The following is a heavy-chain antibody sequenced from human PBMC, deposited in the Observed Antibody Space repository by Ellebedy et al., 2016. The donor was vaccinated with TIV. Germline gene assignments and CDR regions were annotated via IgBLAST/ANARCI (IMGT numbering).Heavy chain of an antibody. CDR1: GGSISSTNYY. V-gene: IGHV4-39*01. Sequence: MPSETLSLTCTVSGGSISSTNYYWGWIRQPPGKGLEWIGSLYYGGSTFYNPSLKSRLTISVDKSKNQFSLRLNSVTAADAAVYYCATHPSDWFPETWFDPWGQGTLVTVAS. CDR3: ATHPSDWFPETWFDP. D-gene: IGHD3-9*01. J-gene: IGHJ5*02. CDR2: LYYGGST.